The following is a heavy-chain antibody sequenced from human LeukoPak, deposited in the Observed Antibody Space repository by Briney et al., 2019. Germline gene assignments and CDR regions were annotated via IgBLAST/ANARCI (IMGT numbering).Heavy chain of an antibody. J-gene: IGHJ4*02. D-gene: IGHD6-13*01. CDR2: ISYDGSNK. CDR3: ARDGYSSSWYYFDY. CDR1: GFTFSSYA. V-gene: IGHV3-30*04. Sequence: PGGSLRLSCAASGFTFSSYAMHWVRQAPSKGLEWVAVISYDGSNKYYADSVKGRFTISRDNSKNTLYLQMNSLRAEDTAVYYCARDGYSSSWYYFDYWGQGTLVTVSS.